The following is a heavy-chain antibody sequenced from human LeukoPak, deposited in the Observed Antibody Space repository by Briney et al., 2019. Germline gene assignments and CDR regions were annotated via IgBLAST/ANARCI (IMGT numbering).Heavy chain of an antibody. CDR2: INSSGGTT. Sequence: ASVKVSCKASGHTFTGYYMHWVRQAPGQGLEWMGIINSSGGTTSYAQKFQGRVTMTRDTSTSTVYMELSSLRSEDTAVYYCARGGWYYFDYWGQGTLVTVSS. V-gene: IGHV1-46*01. J-gene: IGHJ4*02. CDR1: GHTFTGYY. CDR3: ARGGWYYFDY. D-gene: IGHD6-19*01.